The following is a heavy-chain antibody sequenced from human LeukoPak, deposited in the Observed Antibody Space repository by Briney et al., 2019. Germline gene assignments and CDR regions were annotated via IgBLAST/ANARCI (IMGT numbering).Heavy chain of an antibody. CDR2: IYYSGST. J-gene: IGHJ5*02. CDR3: ARDLYYYGSGSLKGYNWFDP. CDR1: GGSISSYY. D-gene: IGHD3-10*01. Sequence: SETLSLTCTVSGGSISSYYWSWIRQRPGKGLEWIGYIYYSGSTNYNPSLKSRVTISVDTSKNQFSLKLSSVTAADTAVYYCARDLYYYGSGSLKGYNWFDPWGQGTLVTVSS. V-gene: IGHV4-59*01.